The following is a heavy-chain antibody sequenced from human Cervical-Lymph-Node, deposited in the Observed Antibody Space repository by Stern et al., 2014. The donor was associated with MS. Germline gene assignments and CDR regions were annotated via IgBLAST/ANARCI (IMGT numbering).Heavy chain of an antibody. V-gene: IGHV1-46*03. CDR1: GYTFTSYY. CDR3: ARGSITMVRGALDYYGMDV. Sequence: DQLVESGAEVQKPGASVKVSCKASGYTFTSYYMHWVRQAPGQGLEWMGIINPSGGSTSYGQKLQGRVTMTRDTSTSTVYMELSSLRSEDTAVYYCARGSITMVRGALDYYGMDVWGQGTTVTVSS. J-gene: IGHJ6*02. CDR2: INPSGGST. D-gene: IGHD3-10*01.